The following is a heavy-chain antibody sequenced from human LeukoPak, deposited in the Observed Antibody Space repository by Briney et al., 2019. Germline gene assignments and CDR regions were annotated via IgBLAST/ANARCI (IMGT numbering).Heavy chain of an antibody. V-gene: IGHV3-30-3*01. J-gene: IGHJ2*01. CDR1: GFTFSSYA. CDR3: ARPMSLHTPYWYFDL. CDR2: ISYDGSNK. Sequence: PGRSLRLSCAASGFTFSSYAMHWVRQAPGKGLEWVAVISYDGSNKYYADSVKGRFTISRDNSKNTLYLQMNSLRAEDTAVYYCARPMSLHTPYWYFDLWGRGTLVTVSS.